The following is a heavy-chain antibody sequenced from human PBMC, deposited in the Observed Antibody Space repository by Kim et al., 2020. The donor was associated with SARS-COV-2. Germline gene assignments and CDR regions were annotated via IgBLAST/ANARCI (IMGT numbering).Heavy chain of an antibody. V-gene: IGHV4-4*07. D-gene: IGHD3-22*01. CDR3: ARAFSYYYDSSGYYYYYYGMDV. Sequence: SETLSLTCTVSGGSISSYYWSWIWQPAGKGLEWIGRIYTSGSTNYNPSLKSRVTMSVDTSKNQFSLKLSSVTAADTAVYYCARAFSYYYDSSGYYYYYYGMDVWGQGTTVTVSS. CDR2: IYTSGST. J-gene: IGHJ6*02. CDR1: GGSISSYY.